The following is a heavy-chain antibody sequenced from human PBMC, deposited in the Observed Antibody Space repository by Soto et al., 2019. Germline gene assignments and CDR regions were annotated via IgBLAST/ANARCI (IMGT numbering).Heavy chain of an antibody. V-gene: IGHV3-30*18. CDR1: GFTFSSYG. J-gene: IGHJ4*02. CDR3: AKTPSGHSTGLGYYFDY. Sequence: QVQLVESGGGVVQPGRSLRLSCAASGFTFSSYGMHWVRQAPGKGLEWVAVISYDGSNKYYADSVKGRFTISRDNTKTTLYLQMNSRSADDTAVYYCAKTPSGHSTGLGYYFDYWGQGTLVTVSS. D-gene: IGHD2-2*01. CDR2: ISYDGSNK.